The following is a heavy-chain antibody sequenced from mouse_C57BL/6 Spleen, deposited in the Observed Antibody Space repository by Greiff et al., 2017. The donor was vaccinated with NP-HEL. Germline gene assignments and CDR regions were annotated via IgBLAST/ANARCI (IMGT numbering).Heavy chain of an antibody. CDR3: ARRAVVATRNYFDY. V-gene: IGHV5-17*01. D-gene: IGHD1-1*01. J-gene: IGHJ2*01. CDR1: GFTFSDYG. CDR2: ISSGSSTI. Sequence: EVKLQESGGGLVKPGGSLKLSCAASGFTFSDYGMHWVRQAPEKGLEWVAYISSGSSTIYYADTVKGRFTISRDNAKNTLFLQMTSLRSEDTAMYYCARRAVVATRNYFDYWGQGTTLTVSS.